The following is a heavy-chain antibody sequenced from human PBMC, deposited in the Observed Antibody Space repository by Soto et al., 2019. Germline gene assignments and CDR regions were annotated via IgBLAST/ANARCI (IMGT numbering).Heavy chain of an antibody. CDR3: ARLKNGSGSYYNFDY. D-gene: IGHD3-10*01. J-gene: IGHJ4*02. V-gene: IGHV4-4*02. Sequence: SETLSLTCAVSGGSISSSNWWSWVRQPPGKGLEWIGEIYHSGSTNYNPSLKSRVTISVDKSKNQFSLKLSSVTAADTAVYYCARLKNGSGSYYNFDYWGQGTLVTVSS. CDR2: IYHSGST. CDR1: GGSISSSNW.